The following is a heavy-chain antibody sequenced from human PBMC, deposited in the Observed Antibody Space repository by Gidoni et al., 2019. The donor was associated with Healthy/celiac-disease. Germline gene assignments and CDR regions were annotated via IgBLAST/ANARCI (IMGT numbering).Heavy chain of an antibody. J-gene: IGHJ5*02. V-gene: IGHV3-21*01. Sequence: EVQLVESGGGLVKPGGSLSLPCAASGFPFSSYSMNWVRQAPGKGLEWVSSISSSSSYIYYADSVKGRFTISRDNAKNSLYLQMNSLRAEDTAVYYCARDGSVGATSANWFDPWGQGTLVTVSS. CDR3: ARDGSVGATSANWFDP. CDR1: GFPFSSYS. D-gene: IGHD1-26*01. CDR2: ISSSSSYI.